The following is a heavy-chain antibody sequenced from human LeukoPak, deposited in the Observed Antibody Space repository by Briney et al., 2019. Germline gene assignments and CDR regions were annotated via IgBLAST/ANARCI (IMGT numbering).Heavy chain of an antibody. CDR3: AKGHPTYYDILTGYYFDY. Sequence: GSLRLSCAASGFTFSSYAMSWVRQAPGKGLEWVSAISGSGGSTYYADSVKGRFTISRDNSKNTLYLQMNSLRAEDTAVYYCAKGHPTYYDILTGYYFDYWGQGTLVTVSS. CDR1: GFTFSSYA. CDR2: ISGSGGST. D-gene: IGHD3-9*01. V-gene: IGHV3-23*01. J-gene: IGHJ4*02.